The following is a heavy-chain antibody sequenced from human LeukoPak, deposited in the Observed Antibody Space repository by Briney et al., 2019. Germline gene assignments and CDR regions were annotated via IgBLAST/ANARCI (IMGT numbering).Heavy chain of an antibody. CDR1: GYTFTGYY. CDR2: INPNSGGT. V-gene: IGHV1-2*02. CDR3: ARVSGAGVLRYFDWLRVFDY. D-gene: IGHD3-9*01. J-gene: IGHJ4*02. Sequence: ASVKVSCKASGYTFTGYYMHWVRQAPGQGLEWMGWINPNSGGTNYAQKFQGRVTMTRDTSISTAYMELSRLRSDDTAVYYCARVSGAGVLRYFDWLRVFDYWGQGTLVTVSS.